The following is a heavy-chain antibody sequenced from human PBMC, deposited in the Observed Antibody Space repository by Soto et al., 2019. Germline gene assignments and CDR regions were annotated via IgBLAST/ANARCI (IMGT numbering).Heavy chain of an antibody. CDR2: ISAYNGNT. V-gene: IGHV1-18*01. Sequence: GASVKVCCKASGYTFTSYGISWVRQAPGQGLEWMGWISAYNGNTNYAQKLQGRVTMTTDTSTSTAYMELRSLRSDDTAVYYCARAPLRYGDYSAFDIWSQGTIVIVSS. D-gene: IGHD4-17*01. CDR1: GYTFTSYG. CDR3: ARAPLRYGDYSAFDI. J-gene: IGHJ3*02.